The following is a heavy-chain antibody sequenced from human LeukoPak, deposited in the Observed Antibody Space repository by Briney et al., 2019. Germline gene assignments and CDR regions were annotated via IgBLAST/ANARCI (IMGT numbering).Heavy chain of an antibody. Sequence: ASVKVSCKASGYTFTSHHINWVRQATGQGFEWMGWMNPESGNTDFAQKFQGRFTMTWDTSLSTAYMELSSLTSEDTAVYYCARGRPTNLNGIYWGQGTLVTVSS. J-gene: IGHJ4*02. CDR2: MNPESGNT. V-gene: IGHV1-8*01. CDR3: ARGRPTNLNGIY. D-gene: IGHD1-1*01. CDR1: GYTFTSHH.